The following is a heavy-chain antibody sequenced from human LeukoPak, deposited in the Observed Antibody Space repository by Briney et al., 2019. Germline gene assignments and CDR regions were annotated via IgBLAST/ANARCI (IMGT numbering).Heavy chain of an antibody. CDR2: ISDSGGST. CDR3: AKMVGATRGAFDL. D-gene: IGHD1-26*01. V-gene: IGHV3-23*01. J-gene: IGHJ3*01. Sequence: PGGSLRLSCAASGFTFSNYAMSWVRQAPGKGLEWVSVISDSGGSTYYADSVKGRFTISRDNSKNTLYVQMNSLRAEDTAVYYCAKMVGATRGAFDLWGQGTMVTVSS. CDR1: GFTFSNYA.